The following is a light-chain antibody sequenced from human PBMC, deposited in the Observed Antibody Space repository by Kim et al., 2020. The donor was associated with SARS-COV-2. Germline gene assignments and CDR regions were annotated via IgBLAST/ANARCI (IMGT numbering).Light chain of an antibody. CDR3: CSFARSHYV. J-gene: IGLJ1*01. CDR2: DVS. V-gene: IGLV2-11*01. Sequence: GHSLAPPCTGSISGAGGSNYASRCQQHPDKAPKHMMYDVSQRPSGFPDRFSGSKAGNTASLTISGRQAEDEAEYYRCSFARSHYVFGTGTKVPVL. CDR1: ISGAGGSNY.